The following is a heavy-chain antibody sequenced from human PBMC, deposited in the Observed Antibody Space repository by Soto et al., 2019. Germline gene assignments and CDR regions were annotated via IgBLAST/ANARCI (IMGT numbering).Heavy chain of an antibody. D-gene: IGHD4-4*01. J-gene: IGHJ4*02. CDR2: IYRDDDK. CDR3: AHSPLYSTSPGPLFAN. CDR1: GFSLSTSGVG. V-gene: IGHV2-5*02. Sequence: SGPTLVNPTQTLTLTCTFSGFSLSTSGVGVGWIRQPPGKALQWLALIYRDDDKRYSPSLKTRLTITEDTSNNQVVLTMTDMDPVDSATYFCAHSPLYSTSPGPLFANWGQGAMVTVSS.